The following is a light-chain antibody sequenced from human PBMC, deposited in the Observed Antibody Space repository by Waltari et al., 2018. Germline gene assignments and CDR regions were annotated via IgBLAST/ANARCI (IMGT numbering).Light chain of an antibody. CDR3: QQYDKWPPIT. CDR1: QSVKSD. Sequence: EILMTQSPATLSLSPGERVTLSCRASQSVKSDLAWYQQKPGQAPRLLFYGASSRAPGVPGRFSASGSGTDFTLTISSLRSEDFAVYYCQQYDKWPPITFGQGTRLEI. CDR2: GAS. J-gene: IGKJ5*01. V-gene: IGKV3-15*01.